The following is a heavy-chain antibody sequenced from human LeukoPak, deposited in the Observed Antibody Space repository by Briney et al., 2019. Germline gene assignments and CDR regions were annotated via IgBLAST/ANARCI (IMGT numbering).Heavy chain of an antibody. CDR1: GYTFTGYY. CDR3: ARFQYYDILTGYYGAFDI. CDR2: INPNSGGT. Sequence: GASVKVSCKASGYTFTGYYMHWGRQAPGQGLEWMGWINPNSGGTNYAQKFQGRVTMTRDTSISTAYMELSRLRSDDTAVYYCARFQYYDILTGYYGAFDIWGQGTMVTVSS. V-gene: IGHV1-2*02. J-gene: IGHJ3*02. D-gene: IGHD3-9*01.